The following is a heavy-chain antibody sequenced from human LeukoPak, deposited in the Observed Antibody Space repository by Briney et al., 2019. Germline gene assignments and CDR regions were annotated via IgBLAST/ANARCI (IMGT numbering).Heavy chain of an antibody. CDR3: ARSTSGGATVAFDY. V-gene: IGHV3-74*01. CDR2: INTDGSST. D-gene: IGHD1-26*01. J-gene: IGHJ4*02. CDR1: GFTFSSYW. Sequence: SGGSLRLSCAASGFTFSSYWMHWVRQAPGKGLVWVSRINTDGSSTSYADSVKGRFTISRDNAKNTLYLQMNSLRAEDTAVYYCARSTSGGATVAFDYWGQGTLVTVSS.